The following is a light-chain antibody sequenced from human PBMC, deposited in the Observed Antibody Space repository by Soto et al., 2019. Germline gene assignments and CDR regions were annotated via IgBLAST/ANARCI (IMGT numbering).Light chain of an antibody. V-gene: IGKV1-17*01. CDR1: QDIRID. J-gene: IGKJ1*01. CDR3: LQHKTYPQT. CDR2: AAS. Sequence: DIQMTQSPSSLSASVGDRVIITCRASQDIRIDLGWYQQKPGKAPKRLIYAASSLQTGAPSRFSGSCSVTEFTHTISSLQPEHFATYFCLQHKTYPQTFGQGTK.